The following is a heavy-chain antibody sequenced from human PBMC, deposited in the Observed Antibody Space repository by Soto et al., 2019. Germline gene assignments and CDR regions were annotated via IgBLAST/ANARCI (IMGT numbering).Heavy chain of an antibody. J-gene: IGHJ3*02. CDR3: AKNLPVRTQVSDI. Sequence: EVQLLESGGGLVQPGGSLRLSCAASGFTFSNYDMSWVRQAPGKGLEWVSVISGSGGNTYYADSVKGRFTISRDNSENTLYLQMNGLRAEDTAVYYCAKNLPVRTQVSDIWGQGTMVTVSS. CDR2: ISGSGGNT. CDR1: GFTFSNYD. D-gene: IGHD4-17*01. V-gene: IGHV3-23*01.